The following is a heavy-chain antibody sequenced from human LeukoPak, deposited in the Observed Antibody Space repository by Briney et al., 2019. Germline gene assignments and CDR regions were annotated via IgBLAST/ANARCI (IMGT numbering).Heavy chain of an antibody. Sequence: GGSLRLSCAASGFTVSSNYMTWVRQAPGKGLEWVAVISYDGSNKYYADSVKGRFTISRDNSKNTLYLQMNSLRAEDTAVYYCAREGIVVALDAFDIWGQGTMVTVSS. J-gene: IGHJ3*02. CDR2: ISYDGSNK. V-gene: IGHV3-30-3*01. CDR3: AREGIVVALDAFDI. CDR1: GFTVSSNY. D-gene: IGHD3-22*01.